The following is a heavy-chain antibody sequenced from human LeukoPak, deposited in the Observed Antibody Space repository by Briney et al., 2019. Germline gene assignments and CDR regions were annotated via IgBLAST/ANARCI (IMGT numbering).Heavy chain of an antibody. Sequence: GGSLRLSCAASGFTFSNYWMTWVRQAPGKGLEWVAVIWYDGSNKYYADSVKGRFTISRDNSKNTVYLQMNSLRAEDTAVYYCARKPDSGSYLAYWGQGTLVTVSS. D-gene: IGHD1-26*01. J-gene: IGHJ4*02. CDR1: GFTFSNYW. CDR2: IWYDGSNK. CDR3: ARKPDSGSYLAY. V-gene: IGHV3-33*08.